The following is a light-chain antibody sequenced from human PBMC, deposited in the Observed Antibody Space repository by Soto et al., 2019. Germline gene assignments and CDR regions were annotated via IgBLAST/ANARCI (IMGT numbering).Light chain of an antibody. CDR3: MQTLETLFT. CDR1: QSLLLSNGYTY. J-gene: IGKJ3*01. V-gene: IGKV2-28*01. Sequence: EIVMTQSPLSLPVTPGEPATISCRSSQSLLLSNGYTYLHWYLQKPGQSPQLLIYLGSNRASGVPDRFSGSGSGTDFTLKISRVEAVDVGVYYCMQTLETLFTFGPGTKVDIK. CDR2: LGS.